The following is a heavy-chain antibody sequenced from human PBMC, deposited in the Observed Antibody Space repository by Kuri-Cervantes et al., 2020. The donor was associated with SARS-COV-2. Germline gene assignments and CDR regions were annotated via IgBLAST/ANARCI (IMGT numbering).Heavy chain of an antibody. CDR2: MYYSGSI. CDR1: GGSISSYY. CDR3: ARDSSGGGMDV. D-gene: IGHD6-6*01. V-gene: IGHV4-59*01. J-gene: IGHJ6*02. Sequence: SETLSLTCTVSGGSISSYYWSWIRQPPGKGLEWIGHMYYSGSINYNPSLKSRVTISVDTSKNQFSLKLSSVTAADTAVYYCARDSSGGGMDVWGQGTTVTVSS.